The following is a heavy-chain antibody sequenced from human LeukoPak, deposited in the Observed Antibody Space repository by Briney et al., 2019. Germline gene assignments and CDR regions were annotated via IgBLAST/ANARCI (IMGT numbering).Heavy chain of an antibody. CDR3: ARHQDYYGSGRGDYFDY. CDR2: IYYSGST. J-gene: IGHJ4*02. V-gene: IGHV4-59*08. D-gene: IGHD3-10*01. Sequence: SETLSLTCAVSGGSISTYYWTWIRQPPGRGLEWIGYIYYSGSTNYNPSLRSRVTISVDTSKNQFSLKLTSVTAADTAVYYCARHQDYYGSGRGDYFDYWGQGTLVIVSS. CDR1: GGSISTYY.